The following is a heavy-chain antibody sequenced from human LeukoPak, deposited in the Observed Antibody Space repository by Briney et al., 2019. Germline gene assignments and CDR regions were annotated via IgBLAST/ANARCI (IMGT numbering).Heavy chain of an antibody. CDR2: ISSSGSYI. Sequence: GGSLRLSCAASGFTFSSYSMNWVRQAPGKGLEWVSSISSSGSYIYYADSVKGRFTISRDDANKSLYLQLNSLRAEDTAVYFCAREPIYGLNFDYWGQGTLVTVSS. V-gene: IGHV3-21*01. J-gene: IGHJ4*02. D-gene: IGHD2/OR15-2a*01. CDR1: GFTFSSYS. CDR3: AREPIYGLNFDY.